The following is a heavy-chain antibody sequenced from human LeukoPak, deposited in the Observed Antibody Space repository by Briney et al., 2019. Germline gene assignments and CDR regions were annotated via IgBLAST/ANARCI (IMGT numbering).Heavy chain of an antibody. V-gene: IGHV1-2*06. D-gene: IGHD3-22*01. CDR2: INPNSGGT. CDR1: GYTFTGYY. J-gene: IGHJ4*02. CDR3: ARVGREYYYDSSGYPIDY. Sequence: ASVKVSCKASGYTFTGYYMHWVRQAPGQGLEWMGRINPNSGGTNYAQKVQGRVTMTRDTSISTAYMELSRLRSDDTAVYYCARVGREYYYDSSGYPIDYWGQGTLVTVSS.